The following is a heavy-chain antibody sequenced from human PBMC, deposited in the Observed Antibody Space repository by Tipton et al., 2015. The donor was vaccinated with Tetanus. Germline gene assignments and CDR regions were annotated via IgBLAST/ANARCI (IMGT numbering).Heavy chain of an antibody. J-gene: IGHJ4*02. CDR2: ISSTSSYI. CDR1: GFIFSSYS. V-gene: IGHV3-21*01. CDR3: ASGSALDY. Sequence: SLRLSCEVSGFIFSSYSMNWVRQAPGKGPEWVSSISSTSSYIYYADSLKGRFTISRDNAKNSLYLQMDSLRVEDTAVYYCASGSALDYWGQGILVTVS.